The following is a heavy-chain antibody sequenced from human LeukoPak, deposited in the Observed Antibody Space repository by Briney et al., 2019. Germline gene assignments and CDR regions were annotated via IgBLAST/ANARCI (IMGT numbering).Heavy chain of an antibody. CDR2: IKSTTDGVTT. V-gene: IGHV3-15*01. D-gene: IGHD5-12*01. CDR1: GFTFSSYA. J-gene: IGHJ4*02. CDR3: TRIRGYSAYDFNY. Sequence: GGSLRLSCAASGFTFSSYAMSWVRQAPGKGLEWVGRIKSTTDGVTTDYAAPVKGRFTISRDDSRNTLNLQLNSLKTGDTALYYCTRIRGYSAYDFNYWGQGTLVTVSS.